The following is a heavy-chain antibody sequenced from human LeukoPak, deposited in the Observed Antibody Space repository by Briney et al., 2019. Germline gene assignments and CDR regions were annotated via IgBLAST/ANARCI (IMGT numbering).Heavy chain of an antibody. V-gene: IGHV1-69*05. CDR2: IIPIFGTA. D-gene: IGHD3-10*01. Sequence: SVKVSCKASGGTFSSYAISWVRQAPGQGLEWMGRIIPIFGTANYAQKFQGRVTVTTDESTSTAYMELSSLRSEDTAVYYCARARFGKSQLYYYYYMDVWGKGTTVTVSS. J-gene: IGHJ6*03. CDR3: ARARFGKSQLYYYYYMDV. CDR1: GGTFSSYA.